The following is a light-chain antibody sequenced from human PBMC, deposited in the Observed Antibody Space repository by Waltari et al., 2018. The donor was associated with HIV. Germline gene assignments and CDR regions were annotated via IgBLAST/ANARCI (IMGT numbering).Light chain of an antibody. J-gene: IGLJ2*01. V-gene: IGLV1-44*01. Sequence: QSVLTQPPSASGTPGQRVTISCSGSSSNIGSNTVNWYQQLPGTAPKLLIYSNNQRPSGVPDRFSGSKSGTSASLAIIGLQAEDECHYYCAAWDDGLNCVVFGGGTKLTVL. CDR3: AAWDDGLNCVV. CDR1: SSNIGSNT. CDR2: SNN.